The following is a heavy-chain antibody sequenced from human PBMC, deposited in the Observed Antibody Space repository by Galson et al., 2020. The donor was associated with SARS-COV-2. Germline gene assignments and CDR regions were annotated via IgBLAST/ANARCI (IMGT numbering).Heavy chain of an antibody. J-gene: IGHJ4*02. CDR2: IYPGDSDT. D-gene: IGHD7-27*01. CDR3: ARGGLGRLRGYYFDY. CDR1: GYSFTSYW. V-gene: IGHV5-51*01. Sequence: KIGESLKISCKGSGYSFTSYWIGWVRQMPGKGLEWMGIIYPGDSDTRYSPSFQGQVTISADKSISTAYLQWSSLKASDTAMYYCARGGLGRLRGYYFDYWGQGTLVTVSS.